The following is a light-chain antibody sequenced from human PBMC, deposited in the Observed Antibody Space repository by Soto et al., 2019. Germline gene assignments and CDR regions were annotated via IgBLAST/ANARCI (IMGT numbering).Light chain of an antibody. CDR3: LQYNSYPKT. J-gene: IGKJ1*01. V-gene: IGKV1-17*01. CDR2: AAS. CDR1: QGIGND. Sequence: DIQMTQSPSSLSASVGDRVTITCRASQGIGNDLGWHQQKPGKAPKRLIYAASTLQSGVSSRFSGSGSGTEFTLTISSLQPEDFATYFGLQYNSYPKTFGQGTNVEIK.